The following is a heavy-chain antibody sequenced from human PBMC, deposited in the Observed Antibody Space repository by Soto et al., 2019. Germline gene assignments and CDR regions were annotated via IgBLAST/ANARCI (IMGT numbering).Heavy chain of an antibody. D-gene: IGHD2-15*01. J-gene: IGHJ4*02. Sequence: QVQLQQWGAGLLKPSETLSLTCAVYGGSFSGYYWSWIRQPPGKGLEWIGEINHSGSTNYNPSLKSRVTISVDPSKNQFSLKLSSVTAADTAVYYCAMLVVVVAATVDYWGQGTLVTVSS. V-gene: IGHV4-34*01. CDR3: AMLVVVVAATVDY. CDR2: INHSGST. CDR1: GGSFSGYY.